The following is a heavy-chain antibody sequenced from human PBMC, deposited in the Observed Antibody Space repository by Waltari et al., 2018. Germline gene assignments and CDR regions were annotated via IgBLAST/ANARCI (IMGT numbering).Heavy chain of an antibody. CDR1: GYSIRSGYY. CDR2: VYHSGNT. V-gene: IGHV4-38-2*01. J-gene: IGHJ4*02. D-gene: IGHD6-13*01. Sequence: QVQLQESGPGLLNPSETLSLTCAVSGYSIRSGYYWGWVRQPPGKGLEWIGSVYHSGNTYYNPSLNSRLSISADTSNNQLSLRLSSVTAADTAVYYCARGAAAGSGPLIDYWGQGILVTVSS. CDR3: ARGAAAGSGPLIDY.